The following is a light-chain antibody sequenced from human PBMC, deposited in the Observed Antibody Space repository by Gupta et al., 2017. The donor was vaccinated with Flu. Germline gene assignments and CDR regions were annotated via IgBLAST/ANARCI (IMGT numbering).Light chain of an antibody. J-gene: IGLJ3*02. Sequence: QSALTQPASVSGSPGQSITISCTGTSSDVGGYNYVFWYQHHPGKAPKLMIYEVSNRPSGVSNRFSGSKSGNTASLTISGLQAEDEADYYCSSYTSSSTRVFGGGTKLTVL. CDR1: SSDVGGYNY. CDR2: EVS. V-gene: IGLV2-14*01. CDR3: SSYTSSSTRV.